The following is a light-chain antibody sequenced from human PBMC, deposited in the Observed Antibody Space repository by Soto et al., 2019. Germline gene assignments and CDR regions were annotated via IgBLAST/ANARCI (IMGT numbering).Light chain of an antibody. J-gene: IGKJ5*01. Sequence: EVVLTQSPATLSLCPWDRATLSCRASQSVSHALAWYQQKPGQAPRLLIHDASSRATGIPARFSGSGSETDFTLTISSLEPEDFAVYCRQQYHNWPLTFGPGTRLEIK. CDR1: QSVSHA. CDR3: QQYHNWPLT. CDR2: DAS. V-gene: IGKV3-11*01.